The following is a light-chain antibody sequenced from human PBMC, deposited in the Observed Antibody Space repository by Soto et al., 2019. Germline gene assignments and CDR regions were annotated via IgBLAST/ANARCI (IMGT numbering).Light chain of an antibody. J-gene: IGKJ1*01. CDR3: QQYNNWPPWT. V-gene: IGKV3-15*01. CDR2: GAS. CDR1: QSVSSN. Sequence: EIGMTQSPATLSVSPGERATLSCRASQSVSSNLAWYQQKPGQAPRLLIYGASTKATGIPARFSGIGSGTEFTLTISSLQSEDFAVYYCQQYNNWPPWTFGQGTKVEIK.